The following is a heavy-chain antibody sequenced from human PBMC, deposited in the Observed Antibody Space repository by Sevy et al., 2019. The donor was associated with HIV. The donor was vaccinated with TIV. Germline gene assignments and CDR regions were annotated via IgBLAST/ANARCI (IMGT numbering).Heavy chain of an antibody. CDR3: AREGCYYHSYFDY. CDR2: ISADNGNT. Sequence: ASVKVSCKASGYTFSSHGITWVRQAPGQGLEWMGWISADNGNTNYAQKFQGRITMTTDTATSTAYMELRSLRSDDSAVYYCAREGCYYHSYFDYWGQGTLVTV. CDR1: GYTFSSHG. D-gene: IGHD3-10*01. V-gene: IGHV1-18*04. J-gene: IGHJ4*02.